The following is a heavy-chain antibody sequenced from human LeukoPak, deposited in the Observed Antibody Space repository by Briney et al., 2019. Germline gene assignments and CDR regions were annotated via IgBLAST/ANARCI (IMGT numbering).Heavy chain of an antibody. D-gene: IGHD3-22*01. CDR2: INPNSGGT. J-gene: IGHJ4*02. V-gene: IGHV1-2*02. CDR3: ASLHLSDSSGVDY. CDR1: GYSFTSYG. Sequence: ASVKVSCKASGYSFTSYGFSWVRQAPGQGLEWMGWINPNSGGTNYAQKFQGRVTMTRDTSISTAYMELSRLRSDDTAVYYCASLHLSDSSGVDYWGQGTLVTVSS.